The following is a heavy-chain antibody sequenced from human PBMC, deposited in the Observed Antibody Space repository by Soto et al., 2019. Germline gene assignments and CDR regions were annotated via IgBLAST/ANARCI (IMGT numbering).Heavy chain of an antibody. CDR3: AREGRYCSGGSCSRAFDI. V-gene: IGHV1-69*13. CDR2: IIPIFGTA. J-gene: IGHJ3*02. CDR1: GGTFSSYA. D-gene: IGHD2-15*01. Sequence: GASVKVSCKASGGTFSSYAISWVRQAPGQGLEWMGGIIPIFGTANYAQKFQGRVTITADESTSTAYMELSSLRSEDTAVYYCAREGRYCSGGSCSRAFDIWGQGTMLTVSS.